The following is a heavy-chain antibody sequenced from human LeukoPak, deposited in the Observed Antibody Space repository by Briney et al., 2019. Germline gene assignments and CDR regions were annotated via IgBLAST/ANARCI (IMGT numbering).Heavy chain of an antibody. CDR1: GYSFTSYW. D-gene: IGHD6-13*01. CDR3: ARRSYSSSWDYYFDY. V-gene: IGHV5-51*01. J-gene: IGHJ4*02. Sequence: HGESLKISCKGSGYSFTSYWIGWVRQLPGKGLEWMGIIYPGDSDTRYSPSFQGQVTISADKSISTAYLQWSSLKASDTAMYYCARRSYSSSWDYYFDYWGQGTLVTVSS. CDR2: IYPGDSDT.